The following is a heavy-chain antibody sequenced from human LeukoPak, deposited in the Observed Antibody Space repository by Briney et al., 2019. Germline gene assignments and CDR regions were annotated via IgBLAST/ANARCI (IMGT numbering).Heavy chain of an antibody. J-gene: IGHJ4*02. CDR1: GGSISRHY. CDR2: AHFSGST. V-gene: IGHV4-59*11. D-gene: IGHD6-13*01. Sequence: PSETLSLTCSVSGGSISRHYWTWIRQPPGMGLEWIGYAHFSGSTNYNPSLKSRATASLDRAKNQISLTLTSVTAADTAVYFCARAKAAGSYDFWGQGTLVTVSS. CDR3: ARAKAAGSYDF.